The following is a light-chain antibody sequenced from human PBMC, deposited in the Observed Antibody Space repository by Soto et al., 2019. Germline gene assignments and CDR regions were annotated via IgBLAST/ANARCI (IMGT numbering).Light chain of an antibody. Sequence: EIVMTQTPLSLSVTPGQPASISRKSSQSLLQSDGKTSLFWYLQKPGQPPQLLMFEVSIRFSGVPDRFSGSGSGAEFTLKISRVEAEDVGVYYCMQSMQLPLTFGQGTKVDIK. V-gene: IGKV2D-29*01. CDR1: QSLLQSDGKTS. J-gene: IGKJ1*01. CDR3: MQSMQLPLT. CDR2: EVS.